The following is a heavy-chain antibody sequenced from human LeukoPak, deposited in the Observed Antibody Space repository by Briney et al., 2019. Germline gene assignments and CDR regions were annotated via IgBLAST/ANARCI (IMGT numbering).Heavy chain of an antibody. CDR3: ARDPGSIAVAGFIDY. V-gene: IGHV3-21*01. Sequence: GGSLRLSCAASGFTFSSYSMNWVRQAPGKGLELVSSISSSSSYIYYADSVKGRFTISRDNAKNSLYLQMNSLRAEDTAVYYCARDPGSIAVAGFIDYWGQGTLVTVSS. J-gene: IGHJ4*02. D-gene: IGHD6-19*01. CDR1: GFTFSSYS. CDR2: ISSSSSYI.